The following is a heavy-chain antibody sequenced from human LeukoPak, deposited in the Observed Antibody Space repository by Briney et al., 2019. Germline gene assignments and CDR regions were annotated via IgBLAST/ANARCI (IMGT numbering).Heavy chain of an antibody. Sequence: ASVKVSCKAYGYTFTNYGISWVRQAPGQGLEWVGRISAYNGNTSYAQKFQGRVTMTTDTSTSMAYMELRSLRSDDTAVYYCARDAVYGDYDYWGQGTLVTVSS. CDR1: GYTFTNYG. CDR2: ISAYNGNT. J-gene: IGHJ4*02. D-gene: IGHD4-17*01. V-gene: IGHV1-18*01. CDR3: ARDAVYGDYDY.